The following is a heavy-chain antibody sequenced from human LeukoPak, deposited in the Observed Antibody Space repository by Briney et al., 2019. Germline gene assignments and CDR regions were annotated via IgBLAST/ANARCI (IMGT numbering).Heavy chain of an antibody. Sequence: SQTLSLTCTVSGGSIGSGTYYWTWLRQPAGKGLEWIGRFHTGGSTNYNPSLRSRVSISLDMSKNQFSLKMSSVTAADTAVYYCVRVSSGVGLDYWGQGTLVTVSS. V-gene: IGHV4-61*02. CDR3: VRVSSGVGLDY. J-gene: IGHJ4*02. CDR1: GGSIGSGTYY. D-gene: IGHD6-19*01. CDR2: FHTGGST.